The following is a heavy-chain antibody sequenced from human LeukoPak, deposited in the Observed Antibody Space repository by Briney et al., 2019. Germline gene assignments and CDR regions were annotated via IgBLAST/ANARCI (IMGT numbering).Heavy chain of an antibody. V-gene: IGHV4-61*02. CDR3: ARDWNKYYFDY. J-gene: IGHJ4*02. CDR1: GGSISSSSYY. Sequence: SETLSLTCTVSGGSISSSSYYWGWIRQPAGKGLEWIGRIYTSGSTNYNPSLKSRVTMSVDTSKNQFSLKLSSVTAADTAVYYCARDWNKYYFDYWGQGTLVTVSS. D-gene: IGHD1/OR15-1a*01. CDR2: IYTSGST.